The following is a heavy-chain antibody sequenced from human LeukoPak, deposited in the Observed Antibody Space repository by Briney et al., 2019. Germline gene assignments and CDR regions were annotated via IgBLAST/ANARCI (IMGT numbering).Heavy chain of an antibody. Sequence: GGSLRLSCAASGFDVKSHDIHWVRQPIGKGLEWVSSIESPRDIYYAGSVKGRFTISREDAENSVYLQMNNLRVEDTAIYYCAKVRRSVAYDYWGRGTLVTVS. CDR3: AKVRRSVAYDY. CDR2: IESPRDI. V-gene: IGHV3-13*01. J-gene: IGHJ4*02. CDR1: GFDVKSHD.